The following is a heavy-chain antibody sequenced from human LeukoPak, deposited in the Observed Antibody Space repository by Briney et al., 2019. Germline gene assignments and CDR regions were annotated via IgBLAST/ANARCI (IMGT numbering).Heavy chain of an antibody. CDR2: VYSGGST. D-gene: IGHD5-12*01. Sequence: GGSLRLSCAASEFSLGSNYMTWVRQAPGKGLEWVSLVYSGGSTYYADSVKGRFTISRDNSKNTLYLQMNSLRDDDTAVYYCARGPSAYHNTGGQGTLVTVSS. CDR1: EFSLGSNY. CDR3: ARGPSAYHNT. J-gene: IGHJ4*02. V-gene: IGHV3-66*01.